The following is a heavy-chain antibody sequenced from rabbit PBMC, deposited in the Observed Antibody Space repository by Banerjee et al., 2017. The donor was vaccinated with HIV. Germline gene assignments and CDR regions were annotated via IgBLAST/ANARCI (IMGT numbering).Heavy chain of an antibody. CDR3: ARGNTYNFHL. Sequence: QLEESGGGLVQPGGTLKLSCSVSGFSLSNNDMNWVRQAPGKGLEWIGCIYAGSGNTYYASWVNGRFTISSDNAQNTVDLQMNSLTAADTATYFCARGNTYNFHLWGPGT. CDR2: IYAGSGNT. V-gene: IGHV1S7*01. D-gene: IGHD1-1*01. CDR1: GFSLSNND. J-gene: IGHJ4*01.